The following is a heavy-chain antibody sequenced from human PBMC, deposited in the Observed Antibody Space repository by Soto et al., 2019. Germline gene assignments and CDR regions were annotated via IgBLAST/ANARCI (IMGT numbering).Heavy chain of an antibody. J-gene: IGHJ6*02. CDR2: VYYNGNT. D-gene: IGHD5-12*01. V-gene: IGHV4-39*02. CDR1: GGSISGSSYY. Sequence: QLQLQESGPGLMKPSETLSLTCTVSGGSISGSSYYWCWIRQPPGKGLEWIGSVYYNGNTYYDPSLKSRVTISVDTSRNQSSLKLSSVTAADTAVYYCARECTVATIGGGMDVWGQGTTVTVSS. CDR3: ARECTVATIGGGMDV.